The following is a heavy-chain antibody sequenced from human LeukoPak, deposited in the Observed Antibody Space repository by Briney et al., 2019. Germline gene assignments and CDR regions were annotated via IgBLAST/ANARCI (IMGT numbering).Heavy chain of an antibody. CDR1: GGTFSSYA. CDR3: ATARWVRGVSY. Sequence: AASVKVSCKASGGTFSSYAISWVRQAPGKGLEWMGGFDPEDGETIYAQKFQGRVTMTEDTSTDTAYMELSSLRSEDTAVYYCATARWVRGVSYWGQGTLVTVSS. CDR2: FDPEDGET. V-gene: IGHV1-24*01. J-gene: IGHJ4*02. D-gene: IGHD3-10*01.